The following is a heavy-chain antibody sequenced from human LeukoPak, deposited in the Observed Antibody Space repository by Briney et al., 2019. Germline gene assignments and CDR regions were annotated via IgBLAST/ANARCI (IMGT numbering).Heavy chain of an antibody. CDR1: GFTFSDSA. V-gene: IGHV3-73*01. D-gene: IGHD5-18*01. J-gene: IGHJ3*02. Sequence: GGSLRLSCAASGFTFSDSALDWVRQASGKGLEWVGRIRSTANSYATAYDVSVKGRFTISRDDSKDTASLQMNNLKTEDTAVYYCTVGGYRYGLDAFDIWGQGTMVTVSS. CDR3: TVGGYRYGLDAFDI. CDR2: IRSTANSYAT.